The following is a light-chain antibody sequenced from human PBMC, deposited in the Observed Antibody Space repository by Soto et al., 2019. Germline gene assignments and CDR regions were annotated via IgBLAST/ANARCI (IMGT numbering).Light chain of an antibody. J-gene: IGLJ2*01. CDR1: GSNIGAGYD. Sequence: QSVLTQPPSVSGAPGQRVTISCTGSGSNIGAGYDVHWYQQLPGTAPKILIYGNSNRPSGVPDRFSGSKSGTSASLAITGLQAEDEADYYCQSYDSSLSVVFGGGTQLTVL. V-gene: IGLV1-40*01. CDR3: QSYDSSLSVV. CDR2: GNS.